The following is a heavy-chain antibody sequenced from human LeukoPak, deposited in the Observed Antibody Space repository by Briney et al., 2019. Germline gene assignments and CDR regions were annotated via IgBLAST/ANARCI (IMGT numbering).Heavy chain of an antibody. CDR3: AKSTIAAVGKDYYYAVDA. CDR2: ISYDGTNK. CDR1: GFIFSSYG. Sequence: GGSLRLSCAATGFIFSSYGMHWVRQAPGKGLEWVAVISYDGTNKYYADSVKGRFTISRDNSKNTLYLEMHSLRGEDTAVYYCAKSTIAAVGKDYYYAVDAWGQGTTVTVSS. D-gene: IGHD6-13*01. J-gene: IGHJ6*02. V-gene: IGHV3-30*18.